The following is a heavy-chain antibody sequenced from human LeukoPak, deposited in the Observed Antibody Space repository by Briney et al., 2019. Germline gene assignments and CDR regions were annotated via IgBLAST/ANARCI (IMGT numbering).Heavy chain of an antibody. CDR1: GFTVSSNS. Sequence: GGSLRLSCTVSGFTVSSNSMSWVRQAPGKGLEWVSFIYSDNTHYSDSVKGRFTISRDNSKNTLYLQMNSLRAEDTAVYYCAKDGRPYYYDSSGYYHFDYWGQGTLVTVSS. J-gene: IGHJ4*02. CDR3: AKDGRPYYYDSSGYYHFDY. CDR2: IYSDNT. D-gene: IGHD3-22*01. V-gene: IGHV3-53*01.